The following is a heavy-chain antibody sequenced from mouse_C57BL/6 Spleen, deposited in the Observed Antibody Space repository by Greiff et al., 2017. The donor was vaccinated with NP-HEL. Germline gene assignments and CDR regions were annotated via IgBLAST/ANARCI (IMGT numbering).Heavy chain of an antibody. D-gene: IGHD1-1*01. CDR2: INPNNGGT. CDR3: ARNGAITTAYFDY. CDR1: GYTFTDYY. V-gene: IGHV1-26*01. J-gene: IGHJ2*01. Sequence: VQLQQSGPELVKPGASVKISCKASGYTFTDYYMNWVKQSHGKSLEWIGDINPNNGGTSYNQKFKGKATLTVDKSSSTAYMELRSLTSEDSAVYYCARNGAITTAYFDYWGQGTTLTVSS.